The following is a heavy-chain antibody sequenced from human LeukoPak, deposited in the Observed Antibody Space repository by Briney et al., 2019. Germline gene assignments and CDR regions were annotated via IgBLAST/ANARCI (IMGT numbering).Heavy chain of an antibody. V-gene: IGHV1-8*01. CDR1: GYTFTSYD. CDR3: ARDHQAGRDYYYYYGMDV. J-gene: IGHJ6*02. CDR2: MNTNSGNT. Sequence: ASVKVSCKASGYTFTSYDINWVRQATGQGLEWMGWMNTNSGNTGYAQKFQGRVTMTRNTSISTAYMELSSLRSEDTAVYYCARDHQAGRDYYYYYGMDVWGQGTTVTVSS.